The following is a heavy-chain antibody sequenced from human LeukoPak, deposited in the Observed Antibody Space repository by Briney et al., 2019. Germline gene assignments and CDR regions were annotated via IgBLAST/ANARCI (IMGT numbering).Heavy chain of an antibody. D-gene: IGHD1/OR15-1a*01. CDR3: ARGTATTAGIDF. J-gene: IGHJ4*02. V-gene: IGHV3-74*01. Sequence: GALRLSCTASGFAFSSYWMFWVRQAPGKGLVWVSQINTEGASTTYGDPAKGRFTTSRDNAKNTLCLQMNSLRVEDTAVYYCARGTATTAGIDFWGQGTLVTVSS. CDR2: INTEGAST. CDR1: GFAFSSYW.